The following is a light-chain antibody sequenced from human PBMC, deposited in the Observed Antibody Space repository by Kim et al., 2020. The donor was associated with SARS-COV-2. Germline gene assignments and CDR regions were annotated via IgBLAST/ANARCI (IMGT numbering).Light chain of an antibody. V-gene: IGLV3-19*01. J-gene: IGLJ7*01. CDR2: NKN. CDR3: SSRDNSRDQGM. Sequence: AVGQTVRITCQGDSLRNYYASWYQQKPAQTPILVIYNKNDRPSGIPDRFSGSSSANTASLSITGAQAEDEADYYCSSRDNSRDQGMFGGGTQLTVL. CDR1: SLRNYY.